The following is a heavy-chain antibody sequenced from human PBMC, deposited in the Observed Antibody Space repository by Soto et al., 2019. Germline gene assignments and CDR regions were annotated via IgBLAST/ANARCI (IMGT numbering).Heavy chain of an antibody. CDR2: IYPGDSDT. V-gene: IGHV5-51*01. J-gene: IGHJ3*02. D-gene: IGHD4-17*01. CDR3: ARHHDYGDYAAFDI. Sequence: PGESLKISCKGSGYDFPTYWIGWVRQMPGKGLQWMGIIYPGDSDTRYSPSFQGQVTLSADKSITTASLQWSSLKASDTAMYYCARHHDYGDYAAFDIWGQGTMVTVSS. CDR1: GYDFPTYW.